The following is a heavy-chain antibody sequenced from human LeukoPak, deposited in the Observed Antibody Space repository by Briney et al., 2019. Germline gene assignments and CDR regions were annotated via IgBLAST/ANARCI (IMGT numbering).Heavy chain of an antibody. CDR2: ISGSGRRT. CDR1: GFTFSNYG. D-gene: IGHD2-15*01. Sequence: GSLRLSCAASGFTFSNYGMSWVRQAPGKGLEWVSAISGSGRRTYYADSVKGRFTISRDNSKNTLYLQMNSLRAEDTAVYYCANIVVAATSLDYWGQGTLVTVSS. V-gene: IGHV3-23*01. CDR3: ANIVVAATSLDY. J-gene: IGHJ4*02.